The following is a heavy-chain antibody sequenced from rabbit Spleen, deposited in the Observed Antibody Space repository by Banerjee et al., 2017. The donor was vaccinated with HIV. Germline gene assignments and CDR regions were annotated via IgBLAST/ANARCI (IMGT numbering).Heavy chain of an antibody. CDR3: ARDTSSSFSSYGMDL. V-gene: IGHV1S45*01. CDR2: IDIGGSDFT. D-gene: IGHD1-1*01. Sequence: QEQLVESGGGLVKPGASLTLTCTASGVSFSFSSYMCWVRQAPGKGLEWIACIDIGGSDFTYFATWAKGRFTISKTSSTTVTLQMTSLTVADTATYFCARDTSSSFSSYGMDLWGQGTLVTVS. CDR1: GVSFSFSSY. J-gene: IGHJ6*01.